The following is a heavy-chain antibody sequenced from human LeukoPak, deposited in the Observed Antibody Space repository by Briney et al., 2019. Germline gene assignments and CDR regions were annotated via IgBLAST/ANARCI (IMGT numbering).Heavy chain of an antibody. CDR3: PREKRRHGYNCPSDY. CDR2: ISAYNGNT. CDR1: GYTFTGYG. J-gene: IGHJ4*02. V-gene: IGHV1-18*01. Sequence: ASVKVSCKASGYTFTGYGISWVRQAPGQGLEWMGWISAYNGNTNYAQKFQGRVTMTTDTSTSTAYMELSSLRPDATAVYYWPREKRRHGYNCPSDYGGQGTLLTV. D-gene: IGHD5-24*01.